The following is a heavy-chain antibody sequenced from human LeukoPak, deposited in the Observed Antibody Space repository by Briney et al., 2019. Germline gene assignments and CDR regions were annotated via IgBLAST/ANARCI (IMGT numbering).Heavy chain of an antibody. CDR3: ANEEWYRFDY. CDR1: GFAFNSYW. J-gene: IGHJ4*02. D-gene: IGHD2-8*01. CDR2: MDGGGSAT. Sequence: GGSLRLSCEASGFAFNSYWMSWVRQTPGKGLEWVATMDGGGSATYYVDSVKGRFTITRDNAKNSLFLQMNSLRAEDTALYYCANEEWYRFDYWGQGTLVTVSS. V-gene: IGHV3-7*03.